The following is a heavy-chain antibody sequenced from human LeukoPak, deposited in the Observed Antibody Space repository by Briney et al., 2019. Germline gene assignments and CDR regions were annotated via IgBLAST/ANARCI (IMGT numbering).Heavy chain of an antibody. CDR2: VSASSAFI. D-gene: IGHD1-20*01. V-gene: IGHV3-21*01. Sequence: GGSLRLSRAASGFSFSDSGMDWVRPAPGKGLEWVSSVSASSAFIWYADSVKGRFTISRDNAKNSLYLRMSSLRAEDTALYFCVRELTVTTREYYFDLWGQGTLVTVSS. J-gene: IGHJ4*02. CDR3: VRELTVTTREYYFDL. CDR1: GFSFSDSG.